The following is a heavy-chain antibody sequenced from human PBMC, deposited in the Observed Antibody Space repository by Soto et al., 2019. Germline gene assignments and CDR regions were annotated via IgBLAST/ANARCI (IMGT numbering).Heavy chain of an antibody. CDR3: AKDKEGITIFGVVDDYYYCGMDV. D-gene: IGHD3-3*01. Sequence: GGSLRLSCAASGFTFSSYGMHWVRQAPGKGLEWVAVISYDGSNKYYADSVKGRFTISRDNSKNTLYLQMNSLRAEDTAVYYCAKDKEGITIFGVVDDYYYCGMDVWGQGTTVTVSS. CDR1: GFTFSSYG. J-gene: IGHJ6*02. V-gene: IGHV3-30*18. CDR2: ISYDGSNK.